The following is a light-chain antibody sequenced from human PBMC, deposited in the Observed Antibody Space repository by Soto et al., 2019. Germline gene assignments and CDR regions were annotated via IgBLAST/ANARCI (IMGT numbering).Light chain of an antibody. CDR1: SSDVADYNY. CDR3: SSYTNSSTRV. V-gene: IGLV2-14*03. J-gene: IGLJ1*01. CDR2: DVS. Sequence: QSVLTQPASVSGSPGQSITISCTGTSSDVADYNYVSWYQQHPDKAPKFMIYDVSNRPSGVSNRFSGSKSGNTASLTISGLQAEDEADYYCSSYTNSSTRVFGTGTKVTVL.